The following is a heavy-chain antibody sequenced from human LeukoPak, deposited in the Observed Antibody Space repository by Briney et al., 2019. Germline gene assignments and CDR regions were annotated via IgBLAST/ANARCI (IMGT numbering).Heavy chain of an antibody. D-gene: IGHD3-3*01. Sequence: PSETLSLTCTVPGGSISIYYWSWIRQPPGKGLEWIGYIYYSGSTNYNPSLKSRVTISVDTSKNQFSLKLSSVTAVDTAVYSCACCKRITIFGGAKDGFDYWGQGTLVTVSS. CDR2: IYYSGST. V-gene: IGHV4-59*08. J-gene: IGHJ4*02. CDR3: ACCKRITIFGGAKDGFDY. CDR1: GGSISIYY.